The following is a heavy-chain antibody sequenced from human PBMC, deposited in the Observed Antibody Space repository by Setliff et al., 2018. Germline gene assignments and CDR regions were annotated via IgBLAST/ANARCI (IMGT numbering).Heavy chain of an antibody. J-gene: IGHJ6*03. CDR2: IYYSGST. V-gene: IGHV4-59*08. CDR1: GGSISSYY. Sequence: SETLSLTCTVSGGSISSYYWSWIRQPPGKRLEWIGYIYYSGSTNYNPSLKSRVTISVDTSKNQFSLKLSSVTAADTAVYYCARRVREYQLLFGDYYYYMDVWGKGTMVTVSS. CDR3: ARRVREYQLLFGDYYYYMDV. D-gene: IGHD2-2*01.